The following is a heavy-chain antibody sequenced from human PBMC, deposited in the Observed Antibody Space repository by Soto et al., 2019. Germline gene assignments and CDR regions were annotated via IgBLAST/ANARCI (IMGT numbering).Heavy chain of an antibody. CDR1: GYTFTSYD. CDR2: MNPNSGHT. D-gene: IGHD1-1*01. CDR3: ARENWNDESSFDY. Sequence: QVQLVQSGAEVKKPGASVKVSCKASGYTFTSYDINWVRQATGQGLEWMGWMNPNSGHTGYAQKLQGRVTMTRNTSISTAYMELSILRSEDTAVYYCARENWNDESSFDYWGQGTLVTVSS. J-gene: IGHJ4*02. V-gene: IGHV1-8*01.